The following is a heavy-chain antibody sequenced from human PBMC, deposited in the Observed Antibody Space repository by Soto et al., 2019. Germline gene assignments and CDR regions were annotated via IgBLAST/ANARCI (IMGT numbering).Heavy chain of an antibody. CDR3: ARGPSGDNVDY. CDR2: IYNSGST. V-gene: IGHV4-30-4*01. D-gene: IGHD1-26*01. CDR1: GGSINNNGYF. J-gene: IGHJ4*02. Sequence: QVQLQESGPGVVEPSQTLSLTCTVSGGSINNNGYFWSWIRQPPGSGLEWIGHIYNSGSTYSNPSLKSRLTISVDTPKNQLSLKLSSVTAADTAVYYCARGPSGDNVDYWGQGTLVTVSS.